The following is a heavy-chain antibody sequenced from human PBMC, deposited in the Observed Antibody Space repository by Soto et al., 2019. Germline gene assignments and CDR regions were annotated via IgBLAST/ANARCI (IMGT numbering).Heavy chain of an antibody. J-gene: IGHJ5*02. V-gene: IGHV4-4*02. CDR2: ISHSGIT. CDR3: ARVLRGWFDP. Sequence: SETLSLTCAVSGGSITSANWWTWVRQPPGGGLEWIGEISHSGITNYKASLKSRVTMSVDKTKNDVSLKLTSVTAADTAVYYCARVLRGWFDPWGQGTPVTVPQ. CDR1: GGSITSANW.